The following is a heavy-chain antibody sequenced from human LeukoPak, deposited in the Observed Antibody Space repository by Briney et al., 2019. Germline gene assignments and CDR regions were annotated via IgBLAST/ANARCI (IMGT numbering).Heavy chain of an antibody. CDR3: ARLSRTFIDY. V-gene: IGHV4-39*01. CDR1: GFTFSSYS. Sequence: PGGSLRLSCAASGFTFSSYSMNWIRQPPGKGLEWIGSIYYSGSTYYNPSLKSRVTISVDTSKNQFSLKLSSVTAADTAVYYCARLSRTFIDYWGQGTLVTVSS. J-gene: IGHJ4*02. CDR2: IYYSGST.